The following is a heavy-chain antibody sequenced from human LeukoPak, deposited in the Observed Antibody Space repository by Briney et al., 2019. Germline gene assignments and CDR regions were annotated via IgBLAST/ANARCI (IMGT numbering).Heavy chain of an antibody. CDR3: ARGGTYSFGP. CDR2: IYYSGST. Sequence: SETLSLTCTVSGASISSYYWSWIRQPPGKRLEWIGYIYYSGSTNYNPSLKSRVTMSVDTSKNQFSLKLTSVTAADTAVYYCARGGTYSFGPWGQGTLVTVSS. D-gene: IGHD5-12*01. V-gene: IGHV4-59*12. J-gene: IGHJ4*02. CDR1: GASISSYY.